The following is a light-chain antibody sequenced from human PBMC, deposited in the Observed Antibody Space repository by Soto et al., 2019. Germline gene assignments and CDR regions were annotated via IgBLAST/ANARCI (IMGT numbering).Light chain of an antibody. V-gene: IGLV2-14*01. CDR3: SSYTTSTSFIL. CDR1: SSDIGNYDF. Sequence: QSVLAQPASVSGSPGQSITISCTGTSSDIGNYDFVSWYQQVPGTAPKAMIYEVSSRPSGGSNRFSGSKSGNTASLTISGLXAEDEAYYYCSSYTTSTSFILFGGGTKVTLL. J-gene: IGLJ2*01. CDR2: EVS.